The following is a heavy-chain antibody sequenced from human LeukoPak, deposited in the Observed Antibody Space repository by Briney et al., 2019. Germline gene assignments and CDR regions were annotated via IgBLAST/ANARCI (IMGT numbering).Heavy chain of an antibody. D-gene: IGHD5-24*01. J-gene: IGHJ4*02. CDR2: INSDGSNR. CDR3: ARPQDGYNGFDC. V-gene: IGHV3-74*01. Sequence: GGSLRLSCAASGFTFTSSWMHWVRQAPGKGLVWVSRINSDGSNRNYADSVKGRFTISRDNAKNALYLQMDSLRAEDADVYYCARPQDGYNGFDCWGQGTLVTVSS. CDR1: GFTFTSSW.